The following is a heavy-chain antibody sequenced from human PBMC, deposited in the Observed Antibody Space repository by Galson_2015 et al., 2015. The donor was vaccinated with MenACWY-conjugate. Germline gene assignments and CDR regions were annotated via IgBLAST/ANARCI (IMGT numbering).Heavy chain of an antibody. V-gene: IGHV1-69*04. CDR3: AGGEAGGYNYFGLDV. J-gene: IGHJ6*02. CDR2: IIPILDEV. Sequence: SVKVSCKASGGTFSSYGISWVRQAPGQGLECMGRIIPILDEVSDAQKFQGRVTLTAHNADKSTWTAYMELSSLRSDDTAVYYCAGGEAGGYNYFGLDVWGQGTTVTVSS. D-gene: IGHD3-16*01. CDR1: GGTFSSYG.